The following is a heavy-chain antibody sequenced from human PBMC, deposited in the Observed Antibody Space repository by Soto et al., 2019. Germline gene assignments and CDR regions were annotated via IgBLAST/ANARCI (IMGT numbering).Heavy chain of an antibody. CDR3: ARLNASSSPRLDP. J-gene: IGHJ5*02. D-gene: IGHD6-6*01. CDR1: GYNFPTYW. Sequence: PGESLKISWESSGYNFPTYWITLVRQRPGKGLEWMGKIDPSDSYTNYGPSFEGHVTISADRSISTAYLQWGSLKVSDTAIYFCARLNASSSPRLDPWGQGTLVTVSS. CDR2: IDPSDSYT. V-gene: IGHV5-10-1*01.